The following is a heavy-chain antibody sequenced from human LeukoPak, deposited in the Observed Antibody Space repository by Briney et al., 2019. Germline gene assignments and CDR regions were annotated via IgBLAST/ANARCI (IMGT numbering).Heavy chain of an antibody. Sequence: ASVKVSCKASGYAFTGYYMHWVRQAPGQGLEWMGWINPNSGGTNYAQKFQGRVTMTRDTSTSTAYMELSRLRSDDTAVYYCAREPGDSGSYYYYFDYWGQGTLVTVSS. J-gene: IGHJ4*02. CDR3: AREPGDSGSYYYYFDY. CDR2: INPNSGGT. V-gene: IGHV1-2*02. D-gene: IGHD1-26*01. CDR1: GYAFTGYY.